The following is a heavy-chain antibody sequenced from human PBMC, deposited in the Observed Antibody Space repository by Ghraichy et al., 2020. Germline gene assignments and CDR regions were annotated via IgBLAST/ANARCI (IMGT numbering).Heavy chain of an antibody. CDR1: GFTFSSYS. V-gene: IGHV3-21*01. D-gene: IGHD3-16*02. Sequence: GGSLRLSCAASGFTFSSYSMNWVRQAPGKGLEWVSSISSSSSYIYYADSVKGRFTISRDNAKNSLYLQMNSLRAEDTAVYYCARRGPIDDYVWGSYRADDYWGQGTLVTVSS. J-gene: IGHJ4*02. CDR2: ISSSSSYI. CDR3: ARRGPIDDYVWGSYRADDY.